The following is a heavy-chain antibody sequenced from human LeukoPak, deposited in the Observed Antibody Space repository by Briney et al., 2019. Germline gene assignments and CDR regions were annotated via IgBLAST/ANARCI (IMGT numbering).Heavy chain of an antibody. CDR1: GFTFSSYS. J-gene: IGHJ4*02. CDR2: ISGSGGST. D-gene: IGHD6-19*01. V-gene: IGHV3-23*01. CDR3: AKEFGSGLFDY. Sequence: PGGSLRLSCAASGFTFSSYSMNWVRQAPGKGLEWVSGISGSGGSTYYGDSVKGRFTISRDNSKNTLYLQMNSLRGEDTAIYYCAKEFGSGLFDYWGQGTLVTVSS.